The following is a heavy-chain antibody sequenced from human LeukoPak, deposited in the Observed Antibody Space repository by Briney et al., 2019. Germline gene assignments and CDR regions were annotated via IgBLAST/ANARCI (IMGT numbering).Heavy chain of an antibody. J-gene: IGHJ4*02. CDR1: GFIVSSNY. D-gene: IGHD3-10*01. CDR2: IYSGGST. V-gene: IGHV3-53*01. CDR3: ARETMARTSFGELDFDY. Sequence: GGSLRLSCAASGFIVSSNYMSWVRQAPGKGLEWVSVIYSGGSTYYADSVKGRFTISRDNAKNSLYLQMNSLRAEDTAVYYCARETMARTSFGELDFDYWGQGTLVTVSS.